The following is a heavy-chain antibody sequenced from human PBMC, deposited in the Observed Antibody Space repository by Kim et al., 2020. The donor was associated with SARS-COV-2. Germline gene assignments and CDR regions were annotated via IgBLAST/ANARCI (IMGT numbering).Heavy chain of an antibody. Sequence: SAESVKGRFPISRHNSKNTLYLQMNSLRAEDTAVYYCARARSGGSPYLVYWGQGTLVTVSS. CDR3: ARARSGGSPYLVY. J-gene: IGHJ4*02. V-gene: IGHV3-53*04. D-gene: IGHD2-15*01.